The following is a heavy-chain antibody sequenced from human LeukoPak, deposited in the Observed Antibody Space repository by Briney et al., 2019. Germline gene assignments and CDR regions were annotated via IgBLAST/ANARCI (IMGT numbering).Heavy chain of an antibody. CDR2: INPNSGGT. CDR1: GYTFTGYY. Sequence: GASVKVSCKASGYTFTGYYMHWVRQAPGQGLECMGWINPNSGGTNYAQKFQGRVTMTRDTSISTAYMELSRLRSDDTAVYYCARTPVEMATIDYWGQGTLVTVSS. V-gene: IGHV1-2*02. D-gene: IGHD5-24*01. J-gene: IGHJ4*02. CDR3: ARTPVEMATIDY.